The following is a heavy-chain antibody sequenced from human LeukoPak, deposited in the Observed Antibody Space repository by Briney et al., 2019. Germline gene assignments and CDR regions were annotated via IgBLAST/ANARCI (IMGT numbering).Heavy chain of an antibody. V-gene: IGHV4-59*12. D-gene: IGHD3-22*01. CDR2: IYYSGST. Sequence: PSETLSLTCTVSGGSISSYYWSWIRQPPGKGLEWIGYIYYSGSTNYNPSLKSRVTMSVDTPKNQFSLKLSSVTAADTALYYCARDRAVVNAIGGVFDIWGQGTMVTVSS. CDR3: ARDRAVVNAIGGVFDI. J-gene: IGHJ3*02. CDR1: GGSISSYY.